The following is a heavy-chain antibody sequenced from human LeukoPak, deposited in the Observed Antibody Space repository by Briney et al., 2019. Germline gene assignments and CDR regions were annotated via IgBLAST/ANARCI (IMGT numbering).Heavy chain of an antibody. CDR2: IYHSGSI. J-gene: IGHJ4*02. V-gene: IGHV4-4*02. CDR1: GGSISSSNW. CDR3: ARYRAPAAMGFDY. D-gene: IGHD2-2*01. Sequence: SETLSLTCAVSGGSISSSNWWSWVRQPPGKGLEWIGEIYHSGSINYSPSLKSRVTISVDKSKNQFSLKLSSVTAADTAVYYCARYRAPAAMGFDYWGQGTLVTVSS.